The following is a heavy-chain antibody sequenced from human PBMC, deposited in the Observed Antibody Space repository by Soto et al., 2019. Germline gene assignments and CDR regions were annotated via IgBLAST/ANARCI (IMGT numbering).Heavy chain of an antibody. CDR3: AREVVYRDGYNYFDY. Sequence: SEPLRLTCTVSGGSISSYYWSWIRQPPGKGLEWIGYIYYSGSTNYNPSLKSRITISVDTSKNQFSLKLSSVTAADTAVYYCAREVVYRDGYNYFDYWGQGTLVTVSS. D-gene: IGHD5-12*01. CDR2: IYYSGST. J-gene: IGHJ4*02. V-gene: IGHV4-59*01. CDR1: GGSISSYY.